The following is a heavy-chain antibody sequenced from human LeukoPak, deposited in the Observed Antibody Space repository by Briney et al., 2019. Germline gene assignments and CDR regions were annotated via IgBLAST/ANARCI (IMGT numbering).Heavy chain of an antibody. Sequence: GGSLRLSCAASGFTFTNYVMSWVRQAPGKGLEWVSDISGSGGSTNYADSVKGRFTISRDNSKNTLFLQMNSLRAEDTAAYYCVRDDGAFDFWGQGTLVTVSS. CDR1: GFTFTNYV. V-gene: IGHV3-23*01. D-gene: IGHD4/OR15-4a*01. CDR2: ISGSGGST. CDR3: VRDDGAFDF. J-gene: IGHJ4*02.